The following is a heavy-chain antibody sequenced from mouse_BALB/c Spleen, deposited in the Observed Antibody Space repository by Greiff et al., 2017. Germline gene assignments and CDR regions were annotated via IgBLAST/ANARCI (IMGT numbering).Heavy chain of an antibody. V-gene: IGHV1S81*02. D-gene: IGHD2-1*01. CDR3: TRAGNYVRAMDY. J-gene: IGHJ4*01. Sequence: QVQLQQSGAELVKPGASVKLSCKASGYTFTSYYMYWVKQRPGQGLEWIGEINPSNGGTNFNEKFKSKATLTVDKSSSTAYMQLSSLTSGDSAVYYCTRAGNYVRAMDYWGQGTSVTVAA. CDR2: INPSNGGT. CDR1: GYTFTSYY.